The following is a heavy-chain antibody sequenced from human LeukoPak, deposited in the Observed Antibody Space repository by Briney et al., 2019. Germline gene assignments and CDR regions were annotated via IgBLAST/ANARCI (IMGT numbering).Heavy chain of an antibody. CDR2: IYPGDSDT. CDR3: ARHSRYYYDSSGFDI. J-gene: IGHJ3*02. D-gene: IGHD3-22*01. CDR1: GYSFTSYW. Sequence: GESLKISCKGSGYSFTSYWIGWVRQMPGKGLEWMGIIYPGDSDTRYSPSFQGQVTISADKSVSTAYLQWSSLKASDTAMYYCARHSRYYYDSSGFDIWGQGTMVTVSS. V-gene: IGHV5-51*01.